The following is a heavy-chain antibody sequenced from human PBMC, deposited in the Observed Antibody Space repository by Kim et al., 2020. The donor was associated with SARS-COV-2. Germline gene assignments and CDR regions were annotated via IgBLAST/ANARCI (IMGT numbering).Heavy chain of an antibody. J-gene: IGHJ4*01. CDR3: ARDEVGATTGKEIDY. D-gene: IGHD1-26*01. Sequence: GGSLRLSCAASGFTFSSYAMHWVRQAPGKGLEWVAVISYDGSNKYYADSVKGRFTISRDNSKNTLYLQMNSLRAEDTAVYYCARDEVGATTGKEIDYWG. CDR2: ISYDGSNK. CDR1: GFTFSSYA. V-gene: IGHV3-30-3*01.